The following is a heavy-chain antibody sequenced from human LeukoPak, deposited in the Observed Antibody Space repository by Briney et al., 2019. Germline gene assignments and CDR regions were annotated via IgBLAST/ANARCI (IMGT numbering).Heavy chain of an antibody. D-gene: IGHD3-22*01. Sequence: GESLKISCKGSGYNFTTYWIAWVRQMPGKGLEWMGIIYPDDSDTRYSPSFQGQVTISADKSISTAYLQWSSLKASDTAMYYCARSYDSSGYPFYFDYWGQGTLVTVSS. V-gene: IGHV5-51*01. CDR3: ARSYDSSGYPFYFDY. CDR1: GYNFTTYW. J-gene: IGHJ4*02. CDR2: IYPDDSDT.